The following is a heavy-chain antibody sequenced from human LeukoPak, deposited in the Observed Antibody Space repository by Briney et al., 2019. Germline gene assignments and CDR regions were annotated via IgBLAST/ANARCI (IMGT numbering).Heavy chain of an antibody. CDR3: ARDRDIGTYYYYYGMDV. CDR2: IYYSGST. J-gene: IGHJ6*02. CDR1: GGSISSYY. D-gene: IGHD1-26*01. Sequence: SETLSLTCTVSGGSISSYYWSWIRQPPGKGLEWIGYIYYSGSTNYNPSLKSRLTISVDTSKNQFSLKLSSVTAADTAVYCCARDRDIGTYYYYYGMDVWGQGTTVTVSS. V-gene: IGHV4-59*01.